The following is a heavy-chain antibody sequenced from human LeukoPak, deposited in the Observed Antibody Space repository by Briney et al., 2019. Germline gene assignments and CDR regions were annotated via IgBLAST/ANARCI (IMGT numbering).Heavy chain of an antibody. CDR3: ARDRGGSDWNYHFDY. D-gene: IGHD1-7*01. CDR2: IYHSGST. J-gene: IGHJ4*02. Sequence: PSETLSLTCVVSGTSVSSSNWWSWVRQPPGKGLEWIGEIYHSGSTNYNPSLKSRVTISVDNFKNQFSLKLSSVTAADTAVYYCARDRGGSDWNYHFDYWGQGTLVTVSS. CDR1: GTSVSSSNW. V-gene: IGHV4-4*02.